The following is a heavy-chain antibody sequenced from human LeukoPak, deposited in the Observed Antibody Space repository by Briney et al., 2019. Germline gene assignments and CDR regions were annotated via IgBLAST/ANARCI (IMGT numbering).Heavy chain of an antibody. CDR3: AKDSSDYYFDY. Sequence: PGGSLRLSCVASGFTFSSYGIHWVRQAPGKGLEWLAFIWYDDITNNYADSVKGRFTISSDNSKNTHYVQLNSLRSDDTAVYSGAKDSSDYYFDYWGQGTLVTVSS. J-gene: IGHJ4*02. D-gene: IGHD3-22*01. CDR1: GFTFSSYG. V-gene: IGHV3-30*02. CDR2: IWYDDITN.